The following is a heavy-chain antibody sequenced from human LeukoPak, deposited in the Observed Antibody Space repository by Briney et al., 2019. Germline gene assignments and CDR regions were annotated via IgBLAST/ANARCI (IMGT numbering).Heavy chain of an antibody. D-gene: IGHD4-17*01. CDR1: GYTINNAYY. V-gene: IGHV4-38-2*01. J-gene: IGHJ6*03. CDR2: LYHPDST. Sequence: SETLSLTCAVSGYTINNAYYWVWIRPPPGKGVEWIGSLYHPDSTYYNPSLKSRVTMSVDTSRNQFSLKLSVVTAADTAVYYCARHYDSYFYYYLDLWGTGTTVTVSS. CDR3: ARHYDSYFYYYLDL.